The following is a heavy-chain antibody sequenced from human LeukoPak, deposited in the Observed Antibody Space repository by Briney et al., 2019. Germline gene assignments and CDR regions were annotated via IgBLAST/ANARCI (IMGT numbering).Heavy chain of an antibody. J-gene: IGHJ4*02. CDR2: ITIGGGGT. D-gene: IGHD6-19*01. CDR1: GFTFGTCA. Sequence: PGGSLRLSCAASGFTFGTCAMSWVRQAPGKGLEWVSGITIGGGGTYYADSVKGRFTISRDNSQNTLFLQMNSLRAEDTAVYYCAKGDSAWFHFDFWGQGALVTVSS. V-gene: IGHV3-23*01. CDR3: AKGDSAWFHFDF.